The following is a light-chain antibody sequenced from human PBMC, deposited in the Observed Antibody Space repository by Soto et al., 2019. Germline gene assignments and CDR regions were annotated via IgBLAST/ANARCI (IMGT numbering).Light chain of an antibody. CDR3: QQYENLPT. V-gene: IGKV1-33*01. CDR1: QNINNY. CDR2: DAS. Sequence: DIQMTQSPSSLSASVGDRVTITCQASQNINNYLNWYQQKPGRAPKLLIYDASNLEAGVPSRFRGSGSGTDFTITISRLQPEYIATYYCQQYENLPTFGQGTRLEIK. J-gene: IGKJ5*01.